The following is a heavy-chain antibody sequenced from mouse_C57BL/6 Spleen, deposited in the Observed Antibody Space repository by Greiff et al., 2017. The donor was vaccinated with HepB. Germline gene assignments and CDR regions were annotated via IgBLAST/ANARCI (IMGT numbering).Heavy chain of an antibody. Sequence: GGGLVQPKGSLKLSCAASGFSFNTYAMNWVRQAPGKGLEWVARIRSKSNNYATYHADSVKDRFTISRDDSESMLYLQMNNLKTEDTAMYYCVRHEGYGTGFDYWGQGTTLTVSS. J-gene: IGHJ2*01. CDR2: IRSKSNNYAT. CDR1: GFSFNTYA. V-gene: IGHV10-1*01. D-gene: IGHD1-1*01. CDR3: VRHEGYGTGFDY.